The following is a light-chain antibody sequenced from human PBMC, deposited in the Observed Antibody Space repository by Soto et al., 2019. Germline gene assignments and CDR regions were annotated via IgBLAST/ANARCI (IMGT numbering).Light chain of an antibody. J-gene: IGLJ3*02. Sequence: QSVLTQPPSASGTPGQWVTISCSGIGSNIGTNTFTWYQQLPGAASRLLLYSDNQRPSGVPARFSCSKSGTSASLAIRGLQSEDEADYYCAAWNVSFVVFGGGTQLTVL. CDR3: AAWNVSFVV. CDR2: SDN. CDR1: GSNIGTNT. V-gene: IGLV1-44*01.